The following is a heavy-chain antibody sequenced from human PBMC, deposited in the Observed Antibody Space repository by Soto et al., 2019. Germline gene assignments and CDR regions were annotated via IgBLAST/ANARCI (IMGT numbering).Heavy chain of an antibody. CDR3: KNQFSLKLTSVTAADTAVYYCARVPIDTYMIYWSDP. CDR1: GFTFSSYA. CDR2: ISGSGGGT. J-gene: IGHJ5*02. Sequence: PGGSLRLSCAASGFTFSSYAMSWVRQSPGKGLEWVSAISGSGGGTYYADSGKGLEWVGHIYFSGRTNYIPSLESRVTISLDTSKNQFSLKLTSVTAADTAVYYCARVPIDTYMIYWSDPWGQGTLVTVSS. D-gene: IGHD1-26*01. V-gene: IGHV3-23*01.